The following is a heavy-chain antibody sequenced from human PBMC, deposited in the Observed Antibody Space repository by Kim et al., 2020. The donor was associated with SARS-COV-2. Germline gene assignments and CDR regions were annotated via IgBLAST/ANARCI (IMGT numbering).Heavy chain of an antibody. CDR3: ARRSGDFDY. Sequence: GSPPYTPSLKRRVTISVDTSKNQFCLKLSSVTAADTAVYYCARRSGDFDYCGQGTLVTVSS. D-gene: IGHD3-3*01. CDR2: GSP. J-gene: IGHJ4*02. V-gene: IGHV4-59*08.